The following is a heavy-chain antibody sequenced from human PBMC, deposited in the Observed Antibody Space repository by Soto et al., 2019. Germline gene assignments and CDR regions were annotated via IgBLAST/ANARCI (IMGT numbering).Heavy chain of an antibody. V-gene: IGHV1-24*01. CDR2: FDPEDGET. CDR3: ATVPRNQGLDFDC. CDR1: GYTLTELS. Sequence: ASVKVSCKVSGYTLTELSRHWVRQAPGKGLEWMGGFDPEDGETVYAQKFHGRVTMTEDTSTDTAYMELSSLRSEDTAVYYCATVPRNQGLDFDCWGQGTLVTVSS. J-gene: IGHJ4*02. D-gene: IGHD3-9*01.